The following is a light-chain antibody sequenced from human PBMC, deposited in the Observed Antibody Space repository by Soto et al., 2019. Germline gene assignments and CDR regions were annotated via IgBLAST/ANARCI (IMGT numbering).Light chain of an antibody. CDR3: QQSGSSTGT. CDR1: QSVSSSY. CDR2: GAS. V-gene: IGKV3-20*01. J-gene: IGKJ1*01. Sequence: EIVLTQSPGTLSLSRGERATLSCRASQSVSSSYLAWYQQKPGQAPRLLIYGASSRATGIPDRFSGSGSGTDFTLTISRLEPEDFAVYYCQQSGSSTGTFGQGTKVDIK.